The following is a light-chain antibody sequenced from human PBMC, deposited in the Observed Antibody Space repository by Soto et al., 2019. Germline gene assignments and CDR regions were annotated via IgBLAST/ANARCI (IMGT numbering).Light chain of an antibody. J-gene: IGKJ4*01. CDR3: QQYNNWPLT. CDR1: QSISSD. V-gene: IGKV3-15*01. Sequence: EIVLTQSPATLSVSPGDRATLSCRASQSISSDLACFQQKPGQAPRFLIHDASTRATGIPARFSGSGSETEFTLTISSLQSEDFAIYYCQQYNNWPLTFGGGTKVEIK. CDR2: DAS.